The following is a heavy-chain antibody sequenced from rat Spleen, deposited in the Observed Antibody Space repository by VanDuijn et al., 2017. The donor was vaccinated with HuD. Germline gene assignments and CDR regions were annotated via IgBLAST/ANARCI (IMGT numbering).Heavy chain of an antibody. CDR3: AGGGY. V-gene: IGHV3-3*01. CDR2: INSAGST. J-gene: IGHJ2*01. Sequence: EVQLQESGPGLVKPSQSLSLTCSVTGFSITSSYRWNWIRKFPGNKLEWMGYINSAGSTKYNPSLKSRISLTRDTSKNQFFQEVKSVTTEDTTTYYCAGGGYWGQGVMVTVSS. CDR1: GFSITSSYR.